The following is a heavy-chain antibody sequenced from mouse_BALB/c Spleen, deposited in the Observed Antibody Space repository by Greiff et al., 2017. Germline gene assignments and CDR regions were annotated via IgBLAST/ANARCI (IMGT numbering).Heavy chain of an antibody. D-gene: IGHD2-10*02. CDR1: GFSLTSYG. CDR2: IWAGGST. J-gene: IGHJ1*01. V-gene: IGHV2-9*02. CDR3: ARRGYEYGYCEG. Sequence: QVQLQQSGPGLVAPSQSLSLTCTVSGFSLTSYGVHWVRQPPGKGLEWLGVIWAGGSTNYNSALMSRLSISNDNSKSQVFLKMNSLQTDNTAMYYWARRGYEYGYCEGWGAGTTVTVSS.